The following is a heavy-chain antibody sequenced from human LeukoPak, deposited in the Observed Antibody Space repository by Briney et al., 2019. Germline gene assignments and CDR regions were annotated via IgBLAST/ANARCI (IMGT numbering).Heavy chain of an antibody. D-gene: IGHD5-24*01. J-gene: IGHJ4*02. V-gene: IGHV1-2*02. Sequence: GASVKVSCKASGYTFTSYAIHWVRQAPGQGLEWMVWITPSGGTNYPQKFQRRVAITWDTSITTAYMDLSRLTSDDTAVYYCARDRYGDGFAHLDYWGQGALVTVSS. CDR3: ARDRYGDGFAHLDY. CDR1: GYTFTSYA. CDR2: ITPSGGT.